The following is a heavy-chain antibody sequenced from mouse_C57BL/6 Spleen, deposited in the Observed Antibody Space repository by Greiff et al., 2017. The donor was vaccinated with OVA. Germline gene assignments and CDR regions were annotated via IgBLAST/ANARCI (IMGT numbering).Heavy chain of an antibody. D-gene: IGHD3-3*01. V-gene: IGHV1-64*01. CDR3: ARRVLGKVCGYFDV. CDR2: IHPNSGST. J-gene: IGHJ1*03. Sequence: VQLQQPGAGLVKPGASVKLSCKASGYTFTSYWMPWVKQRPGQGLEWIGTIHPNSGSTNYHEKVKSRATLTVDKSSSKAYLQLSSLTSEDTAICYCARRVLGKVCGYFDVWGTGTTVTVSS. CDR1: GYTFTSYW.